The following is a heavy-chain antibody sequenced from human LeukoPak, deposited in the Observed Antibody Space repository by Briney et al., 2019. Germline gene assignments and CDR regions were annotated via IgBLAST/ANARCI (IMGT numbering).Heavy chain of an antibody. Sequence: GGSLRLSRAASGFTFSSYGMHWVRQAPGKGLEWVAVIWYDGSNKYYADSVKGRFTISRDNSKNTLYLQMNSLRAEDTAVYYCARDCRSSWYTIDYWGQGTLVTVSS. CDR3: ARDCRSSWYTIDY. D-gene: IGHD6-13*01. J-gene: IGHJ4*02. CDR2: IWYDGSNK. V-gene: IGHV3-33*01. CDR1: GFTFSSYG.